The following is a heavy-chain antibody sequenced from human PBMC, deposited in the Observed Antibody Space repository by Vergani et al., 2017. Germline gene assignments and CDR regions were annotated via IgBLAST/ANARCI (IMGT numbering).Heavy chain of an antibody. CDR3: ARDTPATMVRGLTARGDAFDI. CDR1: GFTFSSYS. Sequence: VQLVESGGGLVKPGGSLRLSCAASGFTFSSYSMNWVRQAPGTGLEWVSSISSSSSYIYYADSVKGRFTISRDNAKNSLYLQMNSLRAEDTAVYYCARDTPATMVRGLTARGDAFDIWGQGTMVTVSS. D-gene: IGHD3-10*01. V-gene: IGHV3-21*01. CDR2: ISSSSSYI. J-gene: IGHJ3*02.